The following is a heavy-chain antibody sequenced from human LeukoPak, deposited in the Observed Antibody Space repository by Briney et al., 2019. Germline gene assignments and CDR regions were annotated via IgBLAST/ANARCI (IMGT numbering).Heavy chain of an antibody. Sequence: ASVKVSCKASGYTFTNYGISWVRQAPGQGLVWMGWISGYNGNTNYAQKFQGRVTMTTDTSTSTAYMDLRSLRSDDTAVYYCARDEGGSGWRFGYWGQGTLVTVSS. CDR1: GYTFTNYG. D-gene: IGHD6-19*01. V-gene: IGHV1-18*04. J-gene: IGHJ4*02. CDR3: ARDEGGSGWRFGY. CDR2: ISGYNGNT.